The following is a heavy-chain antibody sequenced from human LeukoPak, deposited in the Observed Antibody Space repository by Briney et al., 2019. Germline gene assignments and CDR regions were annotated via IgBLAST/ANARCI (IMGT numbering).Heavy chain of an antibody. CDR1: GGSISGHY. J-gene: IGHJ4*02. Sequence: SETLSLTCTVSGGSISGHYWSWIRQSPGKGLEWIGFMHYSGNTNSNPSLRSRVTISMDTSKNHFSLKMSSVTAADTAVYYCARVTGYMIEDYFDYWGQGTLVTVSS. V-gene: IGHV4-59*11. CDR3: ARVTGYMIEDYFDY. CDR2: MHYSGNT. D-gene: IGHD3-22*01.